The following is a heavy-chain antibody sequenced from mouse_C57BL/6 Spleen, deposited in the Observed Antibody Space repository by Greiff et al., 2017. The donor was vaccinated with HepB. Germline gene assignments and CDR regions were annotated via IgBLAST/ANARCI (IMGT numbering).Heavy chain of an antibody. J-gene: IGHJ3*01. Sequence: VQLQQSGPELVKPGDSVKISCKASGYSFTGYFMNWVMQSHGKSLEWIGRINPYNGDTFYNQKFKGKATLTVDKSSSTAHMERRSLTSEDSSVYYCARLDYSNYFFAYWGQGTLVTVSA. CDR2: INPYNGDT. D-gene: IGHD2-5*01. CDR3: ARLDYSNYFFAY. CDR1: GYSFTGYF. V-gene: IGHV1-20*01.